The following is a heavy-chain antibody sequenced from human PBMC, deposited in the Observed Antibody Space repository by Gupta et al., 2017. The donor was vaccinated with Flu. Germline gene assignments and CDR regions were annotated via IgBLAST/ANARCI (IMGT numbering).Heavy chain of an antibody. D-gene: IGHD4-17*01. J-gene: IGHJ2*01. CDR2: IYYSGST. V-gene: IGHV4-59*08. Sequence: QVHLQESGPGLVKPSETLSLTCTVSGASISGSFWSWIRQPPGKRLEWIGYIYYSGSTSYNPSLKSRVTISVDTSKNHFSLKLTSVTAADTAVYYCARLAREGTTGWHFDLWGRGALVTVSS. CDR3: ARLAREGTTGWHFDL. CDR1: GASISGSF.